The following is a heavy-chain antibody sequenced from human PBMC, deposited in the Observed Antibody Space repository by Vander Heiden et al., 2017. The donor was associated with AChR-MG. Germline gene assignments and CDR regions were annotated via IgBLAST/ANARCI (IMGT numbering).Heavy chain of an antibody. Sequence: QVQLVQSGAEVKKPGSSVKVSCKASGGSFNNYAISWVRQAPGLGLEWVGEMIPVFGTTTYAQKFQGRVTITADASTNTAYMELSGLRFEDTAIYYCAPNWGWFDPWGRGTLVTVSS. D-gene: IGHD7-27*01. CDR1: GGSFNNYA. CDR3: APNWGWFDP. J-gene: IGHJ5*02. V-gene: IGHV1-69*01. CDR2: MIPVFGTT.